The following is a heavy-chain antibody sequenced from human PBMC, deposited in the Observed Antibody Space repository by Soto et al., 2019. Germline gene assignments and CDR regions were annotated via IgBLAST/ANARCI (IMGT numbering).Heavy chain of an antibody. V-gene: IGHV3-73*01. CDR3: AKDTYYHDSRGLYVFDY. Sequence: GGSLRLSCAASGFTFSGSAMHWVRQAPGKGLEWVGRIRSKANSDATVYAASVKGRFTISRDDSKNTAYLQMNSLKTEDTAVYYCAKDTYYHDSRGLYVFDYWGQGT. CDR1: GFTFSGSA. D-gene: IGHD3-22*01. J-gene: IGHJ4*02. CDR2: IRSKANSDAT.